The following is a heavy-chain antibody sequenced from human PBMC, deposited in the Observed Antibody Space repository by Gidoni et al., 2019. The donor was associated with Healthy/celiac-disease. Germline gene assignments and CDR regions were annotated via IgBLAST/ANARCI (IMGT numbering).Heavy chain of an antibody. CDR2: ISSSSSYI. J-gene: IGHJ4*02. CDR1: GFTFSSYS. Sequence: EVQLVEAGGGLGKPGGSRRLSGAAAGFTFSSYSMNWVRQAPGKGLEWVSSISSSSSYIYYADSVKGRFAISRDNAKTSLYLQMNSLRAEDTAVYYCARDLPVRTFDYWGQGTLVTVSS. V-gene: IGHV3-21*01. CDR3: ARDLPVRTFDY.